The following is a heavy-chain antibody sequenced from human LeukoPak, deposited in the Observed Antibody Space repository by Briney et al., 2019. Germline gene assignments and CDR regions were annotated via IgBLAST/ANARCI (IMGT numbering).Heavy chain of an antibody. CDR3: AKRYCSSTTCYDDRGAFDY. D-gene: IGHD2-2*01. V-gene: IGHV4-59*08. Sequence: SETLSLTCTVSGGSISSYYWSWIRQPPRKGLEWIGYIHYTGSTNYNPSLKSRVTISVDTSKNQFSLKLSSVTAADTAVYYCAKRYCSSTTCYDDRGAFDYWGQGTLVTVSS. J-gene: IGHJ4*02. CDR2: IHYTGST. CDR1: GGSISSYY.